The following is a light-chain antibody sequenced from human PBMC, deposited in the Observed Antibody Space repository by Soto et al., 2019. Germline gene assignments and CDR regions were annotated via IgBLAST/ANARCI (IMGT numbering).Light chain of an antibody. CDR2: NNN. V-gene: IGLV1-44*01. Sequence: QSVLTQPPSASGTPGQRVTISCSGSSSNIGSNTVNWYQQLPGAAPKLLIYNNNQRLSGVPDRFSGSKSGTSASLAISGLQSEDEADYYCAAWDDSLNGLVFGTGTKVTVL. CDR3: AAWDDSLNGLV. CDR1: SSNIGSNT. J-gene: IGLJ1*01.